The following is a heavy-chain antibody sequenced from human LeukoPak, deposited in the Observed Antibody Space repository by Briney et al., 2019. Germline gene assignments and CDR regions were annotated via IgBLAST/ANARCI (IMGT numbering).Heavy chain of an antibody. Sequence: GGSLRLSCAASGFTFSSYGMHWVRQAPGKGLEWVAVISYDGSNKYYADSVKGRFTISRDKSKNTLYLQMNSLRAEDTAVYYCAKEQFDYWGQGTLVTVSS. CDR2: ISYDGSNK. J-gene: IGHJ4*02. CDR3: AKEQFDY. CDR1: GFTFSSYG. V-gene: IGHV3-30*18.